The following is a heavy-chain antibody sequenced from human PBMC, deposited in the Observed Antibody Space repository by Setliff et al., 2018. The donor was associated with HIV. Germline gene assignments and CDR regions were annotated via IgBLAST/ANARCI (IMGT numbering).Heavy chain of an antibody. CDR3: ARARLQGIVTAVGPRDNCLDP. CDR1: GGTFSSYA. D-gene: IGHD1-26*01. J-gene: IGHJ5*02. V-gene: IGHV1-18*01. CDR2: ISPYIGHT. Sequence: ASVKVSCKASGGTFSSYAISWVRQAPGHGLEWMGWISPYIGHTNYAQNFQDRVTMTIDTSTSRAYMELRSLTSDDTAVYYCARARLQGIVTAVGPRDNCLDPWGQGTRVTVSS.